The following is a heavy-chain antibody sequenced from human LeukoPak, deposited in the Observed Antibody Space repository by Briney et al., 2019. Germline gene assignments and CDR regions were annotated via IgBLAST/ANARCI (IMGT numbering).Heavy chain of an antibody. V-gene: IGHV3-48*01. CDR3: ARSRYDSYGYFFCDY. CDR1: GFSFNTYI. D-gene: IGHD5-18*01. CDR2: INSGSSIT. Sequence: PGGSLRLSCTASGFSFNTYIMNWVRQAPGKGLEWISYINSGSSITQYADSVTGRFTISRDNARNSLYLQMNSPRAEDTAVYFCARSRYDSYGYFFCDYWGQGTLVTVSS. J-gene: IGHJ4*02.